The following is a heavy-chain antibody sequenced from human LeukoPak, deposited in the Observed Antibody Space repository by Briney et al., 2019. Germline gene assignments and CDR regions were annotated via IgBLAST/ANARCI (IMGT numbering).Heavy chain of an antibody. V-gene: IGHV3-21*01. CDR2: ISSSSNHI. J-gene: IGHJ5*02. CDR1: GFTFSTST. D-gene: IGHD4/OR15-4a*01. CDR3: ARIPNSANFPNWFDP. Sequence: GGSLRLSCAVSGFTFSTSTMSWFRQAPGKGLEWVSSISSSSNHIYYADSVKGQFTISRDNAKNSLYLQLNSLRAEDSAVYYCARIPNSANFPNWFDPWGQGTLVTVSS.